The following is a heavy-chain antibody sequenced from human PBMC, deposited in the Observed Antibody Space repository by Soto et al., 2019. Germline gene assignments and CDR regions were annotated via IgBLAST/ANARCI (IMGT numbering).Heavy chain of an antibody. D-gene: IGHD3-22*01. J-gene: IGHJ4*02. V-gene: IGHV3-23*01. Sequence: GGSLRLSCAASGFTFSTYAMSWVRQAPGKGLEWVSAIGNSGDSTYYADSVKGRFTVSRDNSKNTLYLQMHSLGADDTAVYYCASQIGPVYWGQGTLVTVSS. CDR1: GFTFSTYA. CDR3: ASQIGPVY. CDR2: IGNSGDST.